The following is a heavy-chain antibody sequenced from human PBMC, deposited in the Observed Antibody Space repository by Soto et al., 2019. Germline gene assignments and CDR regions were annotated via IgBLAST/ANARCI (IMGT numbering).Heavy chain of an antibody. CDR2: IYLDGSEK. J-gene: IGHJ6*02. CDR3: ARGHYGLDV. V-gene: IGHV3-7*05. CDR1: GFTLGNHW. Sequence: EGQLVQSGGGLVQPGGSLRLSCVASGFTLGNHWVTWVRQAPGRGLEWVADIYLDGSEKQYVDSVKGRFTMSRDNAQNSVSLQTNSLRAEDTAVYYCARGHYGLDVWGQGTTVIVAS.